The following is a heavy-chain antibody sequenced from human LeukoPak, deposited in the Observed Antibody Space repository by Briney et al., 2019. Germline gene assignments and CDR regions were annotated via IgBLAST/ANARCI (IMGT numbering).Heavy chain of an antibody. V-gene: IGHV3-23*01. CDR1: GFTFSSYA. J-gene: IGHJ5*02. CDR2: ISGSGGST. D-gene: IGHD1-26*01. Sequence: PGGSLRLSCAASGFTFSSYAMSWVRQAPGKGLEWVSAISGSGGSTYYADSVKGRFTISRDNAKNSLYLQMNSLRAEDTAVYYCARDHTSGSYDPWGQGTLVTVSS. CDR3: ARDHTSGSYDP.